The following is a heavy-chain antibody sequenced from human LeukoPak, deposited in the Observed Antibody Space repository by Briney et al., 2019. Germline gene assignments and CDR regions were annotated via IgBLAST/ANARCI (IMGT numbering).Heavy chain of an antibody. CDR3: ARSGYSPKNWFDP. V-gene: IGHV1-2*02. Sequence: ASVTVSCKASGYTFTGYYMHWVRQAPGQGLEWMGWINPNSGGTNYAQKFQGRVTMTRDTSISTAYMELSRLRSDDTAVYYCARSGYSPKNWFDPWGQGTLVTVSS. CDR1: GYTFTGYY. CDR2: INPNSGGT. J-gene: IGHJ5*02. D-gene: IGHD3-22*01.